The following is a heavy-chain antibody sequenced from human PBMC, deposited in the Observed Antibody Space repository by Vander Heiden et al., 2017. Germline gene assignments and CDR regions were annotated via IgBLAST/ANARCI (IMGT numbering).Heavy chain of an antibody. D-gene: IGHD2-2*01. V-gene: IGHV3-23*01. Sequence: EVQVLESGGGLVQPGGSLRLTCAASGFPFSKFAMTWVRQAPGKGLEWVSIITDSGDNAYYADSVKGRCIISRDNSKNTVHLQMHSLRVEDTAEYYCAKEGRSSNSNDYWGQGTLVTVSS. CDR1: GFPFSKFA. J-gene: IGHJ4*02. CDR2: ITDSGDNA. CDR3: AKEGRSSNSNDY.